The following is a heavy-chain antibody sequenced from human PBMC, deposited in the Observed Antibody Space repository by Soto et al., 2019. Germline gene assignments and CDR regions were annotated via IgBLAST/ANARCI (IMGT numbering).Heavy chain of an antibody. Sequence: SLRLSCAASGFTFSSYDMHWVRQATGKGLEWVSAIGTAGDTYYPGSVKGRFTISRDNSKNTLYLQMNSLRAEDTAVYYCAKFTGEGYCSGGSCYSHYYYGMDVWGQGTTVTVSS. D-gene: IGHD2-15*01. CDR3: AKFTGEGYCSGGSCYSHYYYGMDV. CDR1: GFTFSSYD. J-gene: IGHJ6*02. CDR2: IGTAGDT. V-gene: IGHV3-13*01.